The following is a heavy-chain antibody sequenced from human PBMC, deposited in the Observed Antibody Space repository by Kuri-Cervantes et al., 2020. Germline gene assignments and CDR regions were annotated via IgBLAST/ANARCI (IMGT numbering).Heavy chain of an antibody. Sequence: GGSLRLSCAASGFTFSSYGMHWVRQAPGKGLEWVAVIWYDGSNKYYADSVKGRFTISRDNSKNTLYLQMNSLRAEDTAVYYCAKEGCSSTSCYGEYYYGMDVWVQGTTVPSP. CDR2: IWYDGSNK. J-gene: IGHJ6*02. CDR1: GFTFSSYG. D-gene: IGHD2-2*01. CDR3: AKEGCSSTSCYGEYYYGMDV. V-gene: IGHV3-30*02.